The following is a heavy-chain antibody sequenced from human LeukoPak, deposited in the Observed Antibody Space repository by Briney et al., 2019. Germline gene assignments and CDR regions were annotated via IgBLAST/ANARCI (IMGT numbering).Heavy chain of an antibody. CDR2: MYFSGTT. D-gene: IGHD1-26*01. CDR1: GVPISSRSYY. CDR3: ARHLRFGSSALPRDVFDT. J-gene: IGHJ1*01. V-gene: IGHV4-39*01. Sequence: SETLSLTCSVSGVPISSRSYYWGWIRQPPGKGLEWIGSMYFSGTTYYNPSLKSRVAISVHTPENHLSLKLTSVTATDTAVYYCARHLRFGSSALPRDVFDTWGRGTVVSVSS.